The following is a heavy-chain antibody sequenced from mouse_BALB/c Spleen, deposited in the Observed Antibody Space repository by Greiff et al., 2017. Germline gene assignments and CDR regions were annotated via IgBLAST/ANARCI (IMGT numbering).Heavy chain of an antibody. J-gene: IGHJ4*01. V-gene: IGHV5-6-5*01. Sequence: DVQLVESGGGLVKPGGSLKLSCAASGFTFSSYAMSWVRQTPEKRLEWVASISSGGSTYYPDSVKGRFTISRDNARNILYLQMSSLRSEDTAMYYCARLSGPYAMDYWGQGTSVTVSS. D-gene: IGHD1-3*01. CDR3: ARLSGPYAMDY. CDR2: ISSGGST. CDR1: GFTFSSYA.